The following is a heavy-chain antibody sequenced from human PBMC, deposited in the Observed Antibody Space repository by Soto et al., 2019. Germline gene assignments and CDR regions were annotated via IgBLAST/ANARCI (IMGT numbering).Heavy chain of an antibody. Sequence: QVQLVQSGAEVKKPGASVKVSCKASGYTFTSYGISWVRQAPGQGLEWMGWINPYNGNTNYAQKLQGRVTMTTDTSTNTAYMELRSLGSDGTAVHYCARDWLGIDYWGQGTLVTVSS. CDR3: ARDWLGIDY. V-gene: IGHV1-18*01. J-gene: IGHJ4*02. CDR1: GYTFTSYG. CDR2: INPYNGNT. D-gene: IGHD3-10*01.